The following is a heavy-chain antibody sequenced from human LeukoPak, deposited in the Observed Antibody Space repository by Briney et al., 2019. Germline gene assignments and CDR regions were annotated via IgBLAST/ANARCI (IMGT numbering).Heavy chain of an antibody. D-gene: IGHD5-18*01. CDR2: IYSGGST. J-gene: IGHJ4*02. CDR3: ASGYSYGEPVDY. Sequence: GRSLRLSCAASGFTFSSYAMHWVRQAPGKGLEWVSVIYSGGSTYYADSVKGRFTISRDNSKNTLYLQMNSLRAEDTAVYYCASGYSYGEPVDYWGQGTLVTVSS. V-gene: IGHV3-53*01. CDR1: GFTFSSYA.